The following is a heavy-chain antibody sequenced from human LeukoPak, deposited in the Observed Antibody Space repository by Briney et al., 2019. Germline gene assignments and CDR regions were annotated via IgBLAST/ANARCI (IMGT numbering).Heavy chain of an antibody. CDR2: IYYSGRT. V-gene: IGHV4-59*01. Sequence: SDTLSLTCTVSGGSISSYYWSCIRQPPGKGLGWIGYIYYSGRTNYNPPLKSRLTISVDTSKNQFSLKLSSVTAADTAVYYCARDFGGSYSNWFDPWGQGTLVTVSS. CDR3: ARDFGGSYSNWFDP. J-gene: IGHJ5*02. D-gene: IGHD1-26*01. CDR1: GGSISSYY.